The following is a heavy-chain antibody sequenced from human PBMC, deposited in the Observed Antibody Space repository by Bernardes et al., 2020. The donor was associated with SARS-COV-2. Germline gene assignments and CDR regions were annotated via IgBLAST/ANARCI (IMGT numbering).Heavy chain of an antibody. CDR1: GFTFSTFW. CDR3: ARIYSTSSFDFDY. V-gene: IGHV3-7*01. CDR2: INQDGSET. J-gene: IGHJ4*02. Sequence: VGSLRLSCAASGFTFSTFWMTWVRQAPGKGLEWVANINQDGSETFYVDSVKGRFTISRDNAKNSLFMEMNTLRDEDTAVYYCARIYSTSSFDFDYWGQGTLVTVSS. D-gene: IGHD6-6*01.